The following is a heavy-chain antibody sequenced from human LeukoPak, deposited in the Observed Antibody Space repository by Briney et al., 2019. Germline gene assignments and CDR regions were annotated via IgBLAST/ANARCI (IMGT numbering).Heavy chain of an antibody. Sequence: SETLSLTCTVSGGSISSSTYYWGWIRKPPGKGLEWIGNIYYSASTYYNPFLKSRVTVSVDTSKNQFSLKLSSVTAADTAVYYCARDSVVGAHYFDYWGQGTLVTVAS. V-gene: IGHV4-39*07. CDR2: IYYSAST. J-gene: IGHJ4*02. CDR1: GGSISSSTYY. CDR3: ARDSVVGAHYFDY. D-gene: IGHD1-26*01.